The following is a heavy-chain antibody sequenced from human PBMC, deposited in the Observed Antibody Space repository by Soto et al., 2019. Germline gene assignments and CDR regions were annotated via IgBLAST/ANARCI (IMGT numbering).Heavy chain of an antibody. J-gene: IGHJ3*02. CDR3: ASGDLRGAFDI. CDR2: IIPIFGTA. CDR1: GGTFSSYA. Sequence: SVKISWKASGGTFSSYAISWVRQAPGQGLEWMGGIIPIFGTANYAQKFQGRVTITADESTSTAYMELSSLRSEDTAVYHCASGDLRGAFDIWGQGTMVTVSS. D-gene: IGHD3-10*01. V-gene: IGHV1-69*13.